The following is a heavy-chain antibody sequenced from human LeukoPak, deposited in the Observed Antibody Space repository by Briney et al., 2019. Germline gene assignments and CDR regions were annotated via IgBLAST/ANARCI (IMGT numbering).Heavy chain of an antibody. J-gene: IGHJ5*02. V-gene: IGHV3-21*01. CDR1: GFTLSSYS. CDR3: ARGGGSYPNWFDP. CDR2: ISSSSSYI. D-gene: IGHD1-26*01. Sequence: GGSLRLSCAASGFTLSSYSMNWVRQAPGKGLEWVSSISSSSSYIYYADSVKGRFTISRDNAKNSLYLQMNSLRAEDTAVYYCARGGGSYPNWFDPWGQGTLVTVSS.